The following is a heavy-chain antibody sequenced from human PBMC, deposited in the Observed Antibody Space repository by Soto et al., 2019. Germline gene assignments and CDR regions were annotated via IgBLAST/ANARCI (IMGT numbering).Heavy chain of an antibody. Sequence: SVKVSFKTSGFTFTSSAVQWVRHSRGQRLEWIGWIVVGSGNTNYAQKFQERVTITRDMSTSTAYMELSSLRSEDTAVYYCAADTYYYDSSGFWFDPWGQGTLVTVSS. CDR2: IVVGSGNT. V-gene: IGHV1-58*01. CDR1: GFTFTSSA. J-gene: IGHJ5*02. D-gene: IGHD3-22*01. CDR3: AADTYYYDSSGFWFDP.